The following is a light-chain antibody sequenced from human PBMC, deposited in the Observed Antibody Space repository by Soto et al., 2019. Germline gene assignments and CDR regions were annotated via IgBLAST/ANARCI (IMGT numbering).Light chain of an antibody. CDR1: QSVIRY. Sequence: EIVLTQSPATLSLSPGERATLSCRASQSVIRYLAWYQQKPGQAPRLLIYDASYMDTGIPARFSGSGSGTDFTLTISSLEPEDFAVYYCQQNFNWPWTFGQGTKVEIK. V-gene: IGKV3-11*01. CDR2: DAS. CDR3: QQNFNWPWT. J-gene: IGKJ1*01.